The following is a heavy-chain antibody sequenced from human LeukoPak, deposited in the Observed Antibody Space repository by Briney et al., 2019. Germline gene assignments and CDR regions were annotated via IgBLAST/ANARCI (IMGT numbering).Heavy chain of an antibody. CDR2: VDPKNGDT. J-gene: IGHJ3*02. CDR3: ATDCDWGGDCIEVALDI. V-gene: IGHV1-69-2*01. Sequence: ATVKISCKASGSTLTSPQMHWIQQAPGRGLEWVGRVDPKNGDTIYAEKFQVRLTITADTSTATDYMELSSLRPDDTDGYYCATDCDWGGDCIEVALDIWGQGTMVTVSS. CDR1: GSTLTSPQ. D-gene: IGHD2-21*02.